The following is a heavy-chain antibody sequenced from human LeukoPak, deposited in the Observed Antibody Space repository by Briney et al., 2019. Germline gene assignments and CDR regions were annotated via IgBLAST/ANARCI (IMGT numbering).Heavy chain of an antibody. CDR1: GFTFSGYA. CDR3: AHCDYDGNAGPYDH. V-gene: IGHV3-23*01. J-gene: IGHJ4*02. Sequence: GGSLRLSCAASGFTFSGYAMSWVRQAPGKGLEWVSAITRGGEVTYYADSAKGRFSISRDNSKNTLYLQMSSLRGEDTAIYYCAHCDYDGNAGPYDHWGQGTLVTVSS. CDR2: ITRGGEVT. D-gene: IGHD4-23*01.